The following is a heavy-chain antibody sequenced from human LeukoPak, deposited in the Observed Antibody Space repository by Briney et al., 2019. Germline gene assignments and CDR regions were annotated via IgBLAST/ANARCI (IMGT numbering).Heavy chain of an antibody. Sequence: GGSLRLSCTASGFTFGDYAMSWVRQAPGKGLEWVSAISGSGGSTYYADSVKGRFTISRDNSKNTLYLQMNSLRAEDTAVYYCAKDSYGDYLEGDYFDYWGQGTLVTVSS. CDR3: AKDSYGDYLEGDYFDY. CDR1: GFTFGDYA. V-gene: IGHV3-23*01. CDR2: ISGSGGST. J-gene: IGHJ4*02. D-gene: IGHD4-17*01.